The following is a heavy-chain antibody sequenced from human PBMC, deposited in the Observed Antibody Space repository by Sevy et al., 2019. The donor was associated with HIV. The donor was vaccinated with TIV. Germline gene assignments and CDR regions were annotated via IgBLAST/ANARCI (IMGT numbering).Heavy chain of an antibody. J-gene: IGHJ4*02. V-gene: IGHV4-34*01. Sequence: SETLSLTCAVSGGSFSGYFWNWIRQSPGKGLEWIGEINHTGSLKYNPSLKSRVTISVDASKSQLSLHLRSVTAADTAVYYCARGRQAYVVVVPSTVPFDYLGRGTLVTVSS. CDR1: GGSFSGYF. D-gene: IGHD2-2*01. CDR2: INHTGSL. CDR3: ARGRQAYVVVVPSTVPFDY.